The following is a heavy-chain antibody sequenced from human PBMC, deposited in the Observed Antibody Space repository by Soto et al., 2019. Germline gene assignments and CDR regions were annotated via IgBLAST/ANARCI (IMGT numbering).Heavy chain of an antibody. J-gene: IGHJ6*02. CDR3: AHKGGRGAGMDV. V-gene: IGHV2-5*02. D-gene: IGHD2-15*01. CDR2: VYWADDK. Sequence: QITLRESGPTLVKPTQTLTLTCTFSAFSLSTSEVGVAWIRQPPGKALEWLALVYWADDKRYSPSLKSRLTSTKDTTKNPVVLTMTNTDPVDKATYYCAHKGGRGAGMDVWGQGTTVTVSS. CDR1: AFSLSTSEVG.